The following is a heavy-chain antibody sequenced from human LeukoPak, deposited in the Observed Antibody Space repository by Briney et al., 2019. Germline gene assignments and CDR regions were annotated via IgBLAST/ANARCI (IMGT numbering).Heavy chain of an antibody. J-gene: IGHJ4*02. CDR1: GYTFTGYY. CDR3: ARGPLLRYFDWFGYFDY. V-gene: IGHV1-2*02. CDR2: INPNSGGT. D-gene: IGHD3-9*01. Sequence: GASVKVSCKASGYTFTGYYMHWVRQAPGQGLEWMGWINPNSGGTNYAQKFQGRVTITRNTSISTAYMEVSSLRYEDTAVYYCARGPLLRYFDWFGYFDYWGQGTLVTVSS.